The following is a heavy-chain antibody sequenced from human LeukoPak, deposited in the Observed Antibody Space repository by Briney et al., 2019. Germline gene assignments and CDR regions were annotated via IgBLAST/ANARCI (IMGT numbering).Heavy chain of an antibody. V-gene: IGHV4-59*01. J-gene: IGHJ3*02. CDR2: IYYSGST. Sequence: PSETLSLTCTVSGGSISSYYWSWIRQPPGKGLEWIGYIYYSGSTNYNPSLKSRVTISVDTPKNQFSLKLSSVTAADTAVYYCARDPYYEDAFDIWGQGTMVTVSS. CDR1: GGSISSYY. CDR3: ARDPYYEDAFDI. D-gene: IGHD3-3*01.